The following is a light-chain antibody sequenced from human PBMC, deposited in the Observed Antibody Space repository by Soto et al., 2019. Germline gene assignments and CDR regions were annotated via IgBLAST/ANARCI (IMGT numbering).Light chain of an antibody. CDR2: GAS. J-gene: IGKJ5*01. CDR1: QGVSSN. CDR3: PQYGSSPIT. V-gene: IGKV3-20*01. Sequence: IVMTQSPAPLSVSPGGRATLSCRASQGVSSNLAWYQQKPGQAPRLLISGASSRATGIPDRFSGSGSGTDFTLTISRLEPEDFAMYYCPQYGSSPITFGRGTRLEIK.